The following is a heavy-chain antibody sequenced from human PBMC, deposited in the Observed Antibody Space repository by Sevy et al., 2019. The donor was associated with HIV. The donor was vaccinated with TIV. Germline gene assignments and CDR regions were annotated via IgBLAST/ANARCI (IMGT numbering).Heavy chain of an antibody. CDR2: ISVRAHRT. J-gene: IGHJ4*02. CDR3: VKEVSEYSYSDY. CDR1: GFTFSNYA. Sequence: GGSLRLSWAPSGFTFSNYAMSWVRQTPGKGLEWVSAISVRAHRTNYTDSVKGRFTISRDNSKNMLFLQMNSLRAEDTAVYYCVKEVSEYSYSDYWGQGTLVTVSS. V-gene: IGHV3-23*01. D-gene: IGHD5-18*01.